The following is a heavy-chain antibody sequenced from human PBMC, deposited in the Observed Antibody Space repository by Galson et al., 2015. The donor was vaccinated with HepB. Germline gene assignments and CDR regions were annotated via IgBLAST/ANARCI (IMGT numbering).Heavy chain of an antibody. CDR3: ARVESPPADIVVVPAAKGYYYYMDV. V-gene: IGHV1-69*13. CDR2: IIPIFGTA. D-gene: IGHD2-2*01. CDR1: GGTFSSYA. J-gene: IGHJ6*03. Sequence: SVKVSCKASGGTFSSYAISWVRQAPGQGLEWMGGIIPIFGTANYAQKFQGRVTITADESTSTAYMELSSLRSEDTAVYYCARVESPPADIVVVPAAKGYYYYMDVWGKGTTVTVSS.